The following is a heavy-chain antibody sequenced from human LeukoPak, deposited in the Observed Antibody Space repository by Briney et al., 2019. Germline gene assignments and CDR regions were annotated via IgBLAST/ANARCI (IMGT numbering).Heavy chain of an antibody. Sequence: GGSLRLSCTASGFTFGDYAMSWVRQAPGKGLEWVGFIRSKAYGGTTEYAASVKGRFTISRDDSKSIAYLQMNSLKTEDTAVYYCTRRGSTSCYTDWGQGTLVTVFS. CDR1: GFTFGDYA. CDR2: IRSKAYGGTT. D-gene: IGHD2-2*02. V-gene: IGHV3-49*04. J-gene: IGHJ4*02. CDR3: TRRGSTSCYTD.